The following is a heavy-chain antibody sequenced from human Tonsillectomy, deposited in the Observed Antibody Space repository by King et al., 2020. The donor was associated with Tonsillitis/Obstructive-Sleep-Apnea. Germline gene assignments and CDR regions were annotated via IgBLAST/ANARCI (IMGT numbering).Heavy chain of an antibody. CDR1: GFTFSSYG. CDR3: SRGGTVDWGDY. V-gene: IGHV3-33*01. J-gene: IGHJ4*02. Sequence: VQLVESGGGVVQPGRSLRLSCAASGFTFSSYGMHWVRQAPGKGLEWVAVIWYAGSNNYYEDSVEGRFTIFRDNSKNTLYLQKNSLRAEDTAVYYCSRGGTVDWGDYWGQGTLVTVSS. D-gene: IGHD3/OR15-3a*01. CDR2: IWYAGSNN.